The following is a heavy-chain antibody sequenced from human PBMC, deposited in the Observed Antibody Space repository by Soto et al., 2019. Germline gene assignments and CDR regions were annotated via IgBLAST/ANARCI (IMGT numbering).Heavy chain of an antibody. V-gene: IGHV4-30-2*01. CDR2: IYHSGST. CDR1: GGSISSGGYS. Sequence: PSETLSLTCAVSGGSISSGGYSWSWIRQPPGKGLEWIGYIYHSGSTYYNPSLKSRVTISVDRSKNQFSLKLSSVTAADTAVYYCASRITMIPGGFDPWGQGTLVTVSS. J-gene: IGHJ5*02. CDR3: ASRITMIPGGFDP. D-gene: IGHD3-22*01.